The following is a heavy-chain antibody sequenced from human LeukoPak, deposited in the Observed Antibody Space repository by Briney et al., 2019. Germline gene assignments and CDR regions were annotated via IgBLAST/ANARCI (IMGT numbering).Heavy chain of an antibody. V-gene: IGHV1-18*01. Sequence: ASVKVSCTASGYTFTSYGISWVRQAPGQGLELMGWISAYNGNTNYAQKLQGRVTMTTDTSTSTDYMELRSLRSDDTAVYYCARDAYYYDSSGYTYFDYWGQGTLVTVSS. CDR1: GYTFTSYG. J-gene: IGHJ4*02. CDR3: ARDAYYYDSSGYTYFDY. CDR2: ISAYNGNT. D-gene: IGHD3-22*01.